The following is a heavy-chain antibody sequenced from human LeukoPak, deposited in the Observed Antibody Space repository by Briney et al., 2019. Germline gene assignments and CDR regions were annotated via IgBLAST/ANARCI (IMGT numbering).Heavy chain of an antibody. CDR3: ATTTVTTGSPFDY. CDR1: GYSFATNW. CDR2: IYPSDSDT. D-gene: IGHD4-11*01. Sequence: GASLKISCKGSGYSFATNWIGWVRQMPGKGLEWMGIIYPSDSDTRYSPSFHGQVTISADKSISTAYLQWSSLKASDTAMYYCATTTVTTGSPFDYWGQGTLVTVSS. J-gene: IGHJ4*02. V-gene: IGHV5-51*01.